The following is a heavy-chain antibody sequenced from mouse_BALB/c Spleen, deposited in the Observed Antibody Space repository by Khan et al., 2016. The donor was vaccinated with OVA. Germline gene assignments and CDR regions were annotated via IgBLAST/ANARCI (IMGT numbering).Heavy chain of an antibody. Sequence: EVQLQESGPELVKPGTSVKMSCKASGYSFTDYYMKWVKQSHGKSLEWIGDINPNNGDTFYNQKFRGKATLTVDKSSSTAYMQLNSLTSEDSALYFCTRGLFDVWGAGTTVTVSS. CDR2: INPNNGDT. V-gene: IGHV1-19*01. J-gene: IGHJ1*01. CDR3: TRGLFDV. CDR1: GYSFTDYY.